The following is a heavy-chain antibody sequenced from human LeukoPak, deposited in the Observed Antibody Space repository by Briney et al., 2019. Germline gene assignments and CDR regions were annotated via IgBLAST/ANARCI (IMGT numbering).Heavy chain of an antibody. V-gene: IGHV4-59*01. J-gene: IGHJ4*02. CDR2: IYYSGST. Sequence: SETLSLTCTVSGGSISSYYWSWIRQPPGQGLEWIGYIYYSGSTNYNPSLKSRVTISVDTSKNQFSLKLSSVTAADTAVYYCARDFDSSGYHDYWGQGTLVTVSS. CDR3: ARDFDSSGYHDY. D-gene: IGHD3-22*01. CDR1: GGSISSYY.